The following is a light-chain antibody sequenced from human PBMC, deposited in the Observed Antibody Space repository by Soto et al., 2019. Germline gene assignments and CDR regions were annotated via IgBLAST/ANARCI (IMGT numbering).Light chain of an antibody. Sequence: QSVLTQPPSVSAAPGQKVTISCSGSSSNIGNNYVSWYQQLPGTAPKLLIYDNNKRPSGIPDRFSDSKSGTSATLAITGLQNGDEADYYCGTWDSILTAYAFGNGAKVTV. CDR3: GTWDSILTAYA. CDR1: SSNIGNNY. CDR2: DNN. V-gene: IGLV1-51*01. J-gene: IGLJ1*01.